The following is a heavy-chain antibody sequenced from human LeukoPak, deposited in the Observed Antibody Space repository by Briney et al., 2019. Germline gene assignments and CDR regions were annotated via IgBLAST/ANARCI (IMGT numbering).Heavy chain of an antibody. D-gene: IGHD6-19*01. Sequence: GGSLRLSCAASGFTFSGYWMHWVRQAPGRGLVWVSRINSDGSSTDYADSVKGRFTISRDNAKNTLYLQVNSLRAEDTAVYYCARTDFRYSSGFGYWGQGTLVTVSS. CDR1: GFTFSGYW. CDR2: INSDGSST. CDR3: ARTDFRYSSGFGY. J-gene: IGHJ4*02. V-gene: IGHV3-74*01.